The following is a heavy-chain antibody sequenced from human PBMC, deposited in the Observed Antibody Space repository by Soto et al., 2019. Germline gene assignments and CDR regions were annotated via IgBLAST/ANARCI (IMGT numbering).Heavy chain of an antibody. V-gene: IGHV3-21*01. CDR1: GFTLSSYS. CDR3: VRDGSGRYYANLDF. D-gene: IGHD3-10*01. Sequence: EVQLVESGGGPVKPGGSLRLSCAVSGFTLSSYSMNWVRQAPGKGLEWVSSSSSSDTYKYYADSVKGRFTISRDNAKKSVYLQMNSLRVEDTAVYYCVRDGSGRYYANLDFWGQGTLVTVSS. CDR2: SSSSDTYK. J-gene: IGHJ4*02.